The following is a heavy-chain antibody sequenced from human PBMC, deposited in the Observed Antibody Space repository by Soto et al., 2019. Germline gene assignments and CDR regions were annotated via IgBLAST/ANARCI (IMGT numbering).Heavy chain of an antibody. D-gene: IGHD1-1*01. CDR2: ISYDGSNK. CDR3: AKNWNNRYYYYYYMGV. Sequence: QVQLVESGGGVVQPGRSLRLSCAASGFTFSSYGMHWVRQAPGKGLEWVAVISYDGSNKYYADSAKGRFTISRDNSKNTLYLQMNSLRAEDTAVYYCAKNWNNRYYYYYYMGVWGKGTTVTVSS. J-gene: IGHJ6*03. V-gene: IGHV3-30*18. CDR1: GFTFSSYG.